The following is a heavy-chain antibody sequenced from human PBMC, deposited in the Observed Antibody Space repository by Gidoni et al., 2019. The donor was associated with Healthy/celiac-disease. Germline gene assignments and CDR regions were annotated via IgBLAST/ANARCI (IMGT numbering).Heavy chain of an antibody. CDR3: ARAPPSGYDILPGYDSPDWYFDL. D-gene: IGHD3-9*01. Sequence: QVQLVQSGAEVKKPGSSVKVSCTASGGTFSSYTNSWGRQAPGQRIEWMGRILPILGIANYAQQFQVRVTITADKSTSTAYMELSSLRSEDTAVYYCARAPPSGYDILPGYDSPDWYFDLWGRGTLVTVSS. CDR2: ILPILGIA. J-gene: IGHJ2*01. CDR1: GGTFSSYT. V-gene: IGHV1-69*02.